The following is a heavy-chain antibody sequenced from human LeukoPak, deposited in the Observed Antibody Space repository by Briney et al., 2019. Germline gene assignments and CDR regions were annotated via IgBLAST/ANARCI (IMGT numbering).Heavy chain of an antibody. Sequence: PGGSLRLSCAASGFTFSSYAMSWVRQAPGKGLEWVSAISGSGGSTYYADSVKGRFTISRDNSKNTLYLQMNSLRAEDTAVYYCAKCSDFWSGYFDYYYYYMDVWGKGTTVTVSS. J-gene: IGHJ6*03. D-gene: IGHD3-3*01. CDR2: ISGSGGST. V-gene: IGHV3-23*01. CDR1: GFTFSSYA. CDR3: AKCSDFWSGYFDYYYYYMDV.